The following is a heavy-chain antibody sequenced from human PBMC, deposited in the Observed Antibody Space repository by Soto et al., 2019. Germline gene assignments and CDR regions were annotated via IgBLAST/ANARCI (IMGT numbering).Heavy chain of an antibody. Sequence: EVQLLESGGGLVQPGGSLTLSCAASGFAFSSYGMSWVRQAPGKGLEWVSTMSGVTSSTYYADSVQGRFTISRDNSKNTLYLQINSLRAEDTAVYYCAKDYSPGVVIINYFYMDVWGKGTTVSVSS. CDR3: AKDYSPGVVIINYFYMDV. CDR2: MSGVTSST. J-gene: IGHJ6*03. CDR1: GFAFSSYG. V-gene: IGHV3-23*01. D-gene: IGHD3-3*01.